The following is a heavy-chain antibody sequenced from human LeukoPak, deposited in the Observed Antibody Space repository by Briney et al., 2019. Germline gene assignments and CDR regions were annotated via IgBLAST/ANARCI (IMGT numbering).Heavy chain of an antibody. V-gene: IGHV1-2*02. Sequence: GASVKVSCKASGYILTDYYIHWVRQAPGQGLEWMGWINPNSGGTNYAQKFQGRVAMTRDTSITTAYMELSSLRSDDTAVYYCARDPGSWSFDYWGQGTLVTVSS. D-gene: IGHD6-13*01. CDR2: INPNSGGT. CDR3: ARDPGSWSFDY. CDR1: GYILTDYY. J-gene: IGHJ4*02.